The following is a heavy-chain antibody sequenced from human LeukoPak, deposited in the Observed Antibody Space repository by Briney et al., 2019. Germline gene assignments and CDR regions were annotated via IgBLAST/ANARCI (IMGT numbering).Heavy chain of an antibody. CDR1: GDSISSRSGF. J-gene: IGHJ4*02. CDR2: IYYTGTT. Sequence: SETLSLTCTVSGDSISSRSGFWGWNRQPPGKGLEWIASIYYTGTTYYNPSLKSRVTISLDTSKNQFSLKMNSVTAADTAVYYCARGTLNYYDSSGYWGYWGQGTLVTVSS. CDR3: ARGTLNYYDSSGYWGY. V-gene: IGHV4-39*01. D-gene: IGHD3-22*01.